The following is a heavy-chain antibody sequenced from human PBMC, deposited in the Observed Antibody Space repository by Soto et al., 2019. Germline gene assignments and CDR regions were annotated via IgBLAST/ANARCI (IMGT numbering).Heavy chain of an antibody. CDR2: ISGSGGST. Sequence: HPGGSLRLSCAASGFTFSSYAMSWVRQAPGKGLEWVSAISGSGGSTYYADSVKGRFTISRDNSKNTLYLQMNSLRAEDTAVYYCAKGVGNGGAFDIWGQGTMVTVSS. J-gene: IGHJ3*02. CDR3: AKGVGNGGAFDI. V-gene: IGHV3-23*01. D-gene: IGHD1-26*01. CDR1: GFTFSSYA.